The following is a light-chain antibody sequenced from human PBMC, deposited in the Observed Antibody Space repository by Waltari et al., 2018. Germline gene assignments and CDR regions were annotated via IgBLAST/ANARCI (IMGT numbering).Light chain of an antibody. V-gene: IGKV1-16*02. J-gene: IGKJ5*01. Sequence: DIQMTQSPSSLSASVGDRVNITCRASQDITYYLAWFQQKPGKAPESLIYAASSLQSGVPSKFSGTGSGTDFTLTISSLQPEDFATYYCQQYINFPFTFGQGTRLEIK. CDR1: QDITYY. CDR3: QQYINFPFT. CDR2: AAS.